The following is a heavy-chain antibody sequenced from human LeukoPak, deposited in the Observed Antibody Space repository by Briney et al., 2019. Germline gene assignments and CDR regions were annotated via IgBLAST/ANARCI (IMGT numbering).Heavy chain of an antibody. CDR2: INPNSGGT. CDR3: ARPAAGLYYYYYMDV. V-gene: IGHV1-2*02. CDR1: GYTFTGYY. J-gene: IGHJ6*03. D-gene: IGHD6-13*01. Sequence: ASVKVSCKASGYTFTGYYMHWVRQAPGQGLEWMGWINPNSGGTNYAQKFQGRVTMTRDTSIGTAYMELSRLRSDDTAVYYCARPAAGLYYYYYMDVWGKGTTVTVSS.